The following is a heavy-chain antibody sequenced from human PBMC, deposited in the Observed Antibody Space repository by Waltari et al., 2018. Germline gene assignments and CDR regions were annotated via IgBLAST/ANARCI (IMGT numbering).Heavy chain of an antibody. CDR1: GGYITGYY. V-gene: IGHV4-59*01. Sequence: QVQLQESGPGLVKPSETLSLTCPVSGGYITGYYWSWIRQPPGKWFEWIGHIDYNGNTDYNPSLKSRVTISGDTSKNQFSLKLSSVTAADTAVYYCAREIYGGNSRPYDYWGQGTLVTVSS. CDR2: IDYNGNT. J-gene: IGHJ4*02. D-gene: IGHD4-17*01. CDR3: AREIYGGNSRPYDY.